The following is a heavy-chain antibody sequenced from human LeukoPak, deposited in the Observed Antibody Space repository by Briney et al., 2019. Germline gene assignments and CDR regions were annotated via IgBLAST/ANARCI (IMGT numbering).Heavy chain of an antibody. J-gene: IGHJ3*02. CDR3: ARDHVLLWFGELLAFDI. V-gene: IGHV1-2*02. Sequence: ASVKVSCKASGYTFTGYYMHWVRQAPGQGLEWMGWINPNSGGTNYAQKFQGRVTMTRDTSISTAYMELSRLRSYDTAVYYCARDHVLLWFGELLAFDIWGRGTMVTVSS. CDR2: INPNSGGT. CDR1: GYTFTGYY. D-gene: IGHD3-10*01.